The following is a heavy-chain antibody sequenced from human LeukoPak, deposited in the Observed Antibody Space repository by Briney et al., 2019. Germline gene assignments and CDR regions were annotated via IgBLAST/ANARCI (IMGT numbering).Heavy chain of an antibody. CDR1: GFTFNDFA. Sequence: GGSLRLSCAASGFTFNDFAMTWVRQAPGKGVEWVSTIAEAGTYYADSVKGRFIISRDNSKNMLYLQLNSLRADDTAMYYCARNLGPFDVRGHGTMVTVSS. D-gene: IGHD3-16*01. CDR2: IAEAGT. J-gene: IGHJ3*01. CDR3: ARNLGPFDV. V-gene: IGHV3-23*01.